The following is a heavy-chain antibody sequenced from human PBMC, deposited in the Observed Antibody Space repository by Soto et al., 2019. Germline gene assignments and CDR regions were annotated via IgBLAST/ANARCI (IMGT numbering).Heavy chain of an antibody. Sequence: GSLRLSCAASGFTVSSNYMSWVRQAPGKGLEWVSVIYSGGSTYYADSVKGRFTISRDNSKNTLYLQMNSLRAEDTAVYYCAREKYSGYDLGMDVWGKGTTVTVSS. V-gene: IGHV3-66*01. CDR1: GFTVSSNY. J-gene: IGHJ6*04. D-gene: IGHD5-12*01. CDR3: AREKYSGYDLGMDV. CDR2: IYSGGST.